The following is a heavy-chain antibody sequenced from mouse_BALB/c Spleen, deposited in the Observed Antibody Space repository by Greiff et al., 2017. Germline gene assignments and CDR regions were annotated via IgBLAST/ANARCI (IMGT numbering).Heavy chain of an antibody. CDR3: ARGSGIAMDY. CDR1: GFTFSSFG. V-gene: IGHV5-17*02. Sequence: EVQLVESGGGLVQPGGSRKLSCAASGFTFSSFGMHWVRQAPEKGLEWVAYISSGSSTIYYADTVKGRFTISRDNPKNTLFLQMTSLRSEDTAMYYCARGSGIAMDYWGQGTSVTVSS. CDR2: ISSGSSTI. D-gene: IGHD4-1*01. J-gene: IGHJ4*01.